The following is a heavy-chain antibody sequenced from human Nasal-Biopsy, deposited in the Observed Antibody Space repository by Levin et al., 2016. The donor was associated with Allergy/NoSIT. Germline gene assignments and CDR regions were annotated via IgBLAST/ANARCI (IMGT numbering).Heavy chain of an antibody. D-gene: IGHD3-10*01. CDR1: GFTFSSYA. CDR2: ISGSGGSL. J-gene: IGHJ6*02. V-gene: IGHV3-23*01. Sequence: GGSLRLSCAASGFTFSSYAMSWVRQAPGKGLEWVSVISGSGGSLFYADSVKGRFTISRDNSKNTLYLQMNSLRGEDTAVYYCAQDYTSSGSAYGMDVWGQGTTVTVSS. CDR3: AQDYTSSGSAYGMDV.